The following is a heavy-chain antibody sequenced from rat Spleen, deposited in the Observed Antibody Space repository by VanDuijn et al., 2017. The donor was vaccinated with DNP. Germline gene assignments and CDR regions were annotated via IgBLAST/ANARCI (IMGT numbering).Heavy chain of an antibody. J-gene: IGHJ4*01. CDR3: ASPRAYAMDA. CDR1: GFTFSNYD. V-gene: IGHV5-25*01. Sequence: EVQLVESGGGLVQPGRSLKLSCAASGFTFSNYDMAWVRQAPTKGLEWVASISPSGGSTYYRDSVKGRFTVSRDNAKSSLYLQMDSLRSEDTATYYCASPRAYAMDAWGQGTSVTVSS. D-gene: IGHD3-1*01. CDR2: ISPSGGST.